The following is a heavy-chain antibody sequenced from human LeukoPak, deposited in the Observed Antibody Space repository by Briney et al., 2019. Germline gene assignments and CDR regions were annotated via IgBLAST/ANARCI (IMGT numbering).Heavy chain of an antibody. CDR3: ARARYDYVWGSYRYYFDY. V-gene: IGHV4-30-4*01. CDR1: GGSISSGDYY. Sequence: SQTLSLTCTVSGGSISSGDYYWSWIRQPPGKGLEWIGYIYYSGSTYYNPSLKSRVTISVDTSKNQFSLKLSSVTAADTAVYYCARARYDYVWGSYRYYFDYRGQGTLVTVSS. D-gene: IGHD3-16*02. J-gene: IGHJ4*02. CDR2: IYYSGST.